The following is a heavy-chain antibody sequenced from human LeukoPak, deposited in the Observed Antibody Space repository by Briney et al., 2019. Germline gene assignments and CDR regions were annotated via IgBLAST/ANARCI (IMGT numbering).Heavy chain of an antibody. CDR1: GFTFDDYA. D-gene: IGHD6-13*01. CDR3: AKGYSSGWYSPHFDC. V-gene: IGHV3-9*01. CDR2: ISWNSGSI. Sequence: GGSLRLSCAVSGFTFDDYAMHWVRQTPGKGLEWVSGISWNSGSIGHADSVKGRFTISRGNAKNSLYLQMNSLRVEDTALYYCAKGYSSGWYSPHFDCWGQGTLVTVSS. J-gene: IGHJ4*02.